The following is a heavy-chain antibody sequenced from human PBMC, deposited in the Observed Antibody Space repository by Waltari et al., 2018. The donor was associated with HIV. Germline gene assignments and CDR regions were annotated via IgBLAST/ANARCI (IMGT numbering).Heavy chain of an antibody. CDR2: MNPDNGDA. V-gene: IGHV1-8*02. Sequence: VQLVQSGAEIKKPRASVRLSCKAVGYSFIDFDINWVRRPPGRGLEWVGWMNPDNGDAGYGHKFKGRLSLTRDTSTDTAYMDVDNLKSEDTAIYYCTKGRRGALFGDEWGQGTLVTVSS. D-gene: IGHD3-3*01. CDR1: GYSFIDFD. CDR3: TKGRRGALFGDE. J-gene: IGHJ4*02.